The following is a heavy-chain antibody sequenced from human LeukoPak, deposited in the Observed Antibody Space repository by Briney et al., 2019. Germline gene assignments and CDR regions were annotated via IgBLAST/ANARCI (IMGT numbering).Heavy chain of an antibody. Sequence: SGTLSLTCAVSGGSISINNWWSWVRQPPGKGLEWIGEIYHSGKSNYNPSLKSRVTFSVDKSKNQFSLNLTSVTAADTAMYYCARDRLRWPKIDYWGQGTLVTVSS. D-gene: IGHD4-23*01. J-gene: IGHJ4*02. CDR3: ARDRLRWPKIDY. CDR2: IYHSGKS. V-gene: IGHV4-4*02. CDR1: GGSISINNW.